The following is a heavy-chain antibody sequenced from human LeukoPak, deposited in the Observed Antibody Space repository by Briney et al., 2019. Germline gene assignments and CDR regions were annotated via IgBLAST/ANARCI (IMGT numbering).Heavy chain of an antibody. V-gene: IGHV1-69*05. Sequence: SVKVSCKASGGTFSSYAISWVRQAPGQGLEWMGGIIPIFGTANYAQKFQGRVTITTDESTSTAYMELSSLRSEDTAVYYCARGDYYDSSGPFDYWGQGTLVTVSS. J-gene: IGHJ4*02. CDR3: ARGDYYDSSGPFDY. CDR2: IIPIFGTA. D-gene: IGHD3-22*01. CDR1: GGTFSSYA.